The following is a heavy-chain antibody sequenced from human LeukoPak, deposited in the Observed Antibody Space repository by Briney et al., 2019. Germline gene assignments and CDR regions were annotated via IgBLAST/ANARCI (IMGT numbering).Heavy chain of an antibody. CDR3: ARQDCSGGSCLIDY. J-gene: IGHJ4*02. Sequence: SETLSLTCAVSGGSISSGGYSWSWIRQPPGRGLEWIGYIYHSGSTYYNPSLKSRVTISVGRSKNQFSLKLSSVTAADTAVYYCARQDCSGGSCLIDYWGQGTLVTVSS. V-gene: IGHV4-30-2*01. CDR1: GGSISSGGYS. CDR2: IYHSGST. D-gene: IGHD2-15*01.